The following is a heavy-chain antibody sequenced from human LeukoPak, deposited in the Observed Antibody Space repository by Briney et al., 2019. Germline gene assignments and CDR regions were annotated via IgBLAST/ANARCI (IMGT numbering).Heavy chain of an antibody. CDR3: AKAYAFVGANYFDY. Sequence: QPGGSLRLSCAASGFTFSTYAMSWVRQAPGKGLEGVSAIGDTTYYADSVKGRFTISRDNSKNTLYLQMNNLRAEDAAIYYCAKAYAFVGANYFDYWGQGTLVTVSS. CDR1: GFTFSTYA. V-gene: IGHV3-23*01. CDR2: IGDTT. J-gene: IGHJ4*02. D-gene: IGHD1-26*01.